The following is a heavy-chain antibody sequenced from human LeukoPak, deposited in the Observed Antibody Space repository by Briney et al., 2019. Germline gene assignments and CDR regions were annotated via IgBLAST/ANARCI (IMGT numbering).Heavy chain of an antibody. V-gene: IGHV3-73*01. J-gene: IGHJ4*02. CDR3: TSRPRGYSYGFDY. D-gene: IGHD5-18*01. CDR2: IRSKANSYAT. CDR1: GFTFSGSA. Sequence: GGSLRLSCAASGFTFSGSAIHWVRQASGKGLEWVGRIRSKANSYATAYAASVKGRFTISRDDSKNTAYLQMNSLKTEDTAVYYCTSRPRGYSYGFDYWGQGTLVTVSS.